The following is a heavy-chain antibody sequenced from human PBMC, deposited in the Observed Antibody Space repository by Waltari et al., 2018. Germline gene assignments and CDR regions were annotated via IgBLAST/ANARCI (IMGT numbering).Heavy chain of an antibody. V-gene: IGHV4-4*02. CDR1: GGPISSGNW. CDR3: ARDRGLRGGYDS. CDR2: ISHSGST. D-gene: IGHD5-12*01. J-gene: IGHJ5*02. Sequence: QVQLQASGPGLVNPSGTLSLTCVVYGGPISSGNWWSWVRQPPGEGLEWIGEISHSGSTNYNPSLKSRRSISLDKSKNQFSLNLSSVTAADTAVYYCARDRGLRGGYDSWGQGTLVTVSS.